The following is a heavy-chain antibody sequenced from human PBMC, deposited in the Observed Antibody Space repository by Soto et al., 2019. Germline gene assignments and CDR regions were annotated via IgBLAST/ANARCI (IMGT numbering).Heavy chain of an antibody. Sequence: EVQLVESGGGLVQPGRSLRLSCAASGFTFDNCGMHWVRQAPGKGLEWVAGISWDSSTIGYADSVKGRFIISIDDAKNSLYLKMASLRGEDTALYYWVQGRYPTMATPLDHWGQATEVIVSS. CDR1: GFTFDNCG. J-gene: IGHJ4*02. CDR3: VQGRYPTMATPLDH. V-gene: IGHV3-9*01. D-gene: IGHD2-15*01. CDR2: ISWDSSTI.